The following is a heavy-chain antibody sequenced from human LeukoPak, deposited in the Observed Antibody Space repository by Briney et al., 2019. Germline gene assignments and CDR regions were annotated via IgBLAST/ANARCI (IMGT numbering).Heavy chain of an antibody. D-gene: IGHD2-2*01. CDR3: ARAMSLVVPAAIYY. J-gene: IGHJ4*02. Sequence: PGGSLRLSCAASGFTFSSYTMHWVRQAPGKGLEYVSAISSNGGSTYYANSVKGRFTISRDNSKNTLYLQMGSLRSDDTAVYYCARAMSLVVPAAIYYWGQGTLVTVSS. CDR2: ISSNGGST. V-gene: IGHV3-64*01. CDR1: GFTFSSYT.